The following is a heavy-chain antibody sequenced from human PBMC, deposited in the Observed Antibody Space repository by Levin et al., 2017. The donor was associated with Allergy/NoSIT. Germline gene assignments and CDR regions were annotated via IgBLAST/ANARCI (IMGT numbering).Heavy chain of an antibody. V-gene: IGHV1-69*01. D-gene: IGHD3-10*01. Sequence: KISCKASGGTFGTFGIHWVRQAPGQGLEWMGGIVPVFGTANYAQKFQGRVTITADESTRTVYMELSSLSPEDTAVYYCAGDGEDTVLVGEDYYYSMDVWGKGTTVTVSS. CDR1: GGTFGTFG. CDR2: IVPVFGTA. CDR3: AGDGEDTVLVGEDYYYSMDV. J-gene: IGHJ6*03.